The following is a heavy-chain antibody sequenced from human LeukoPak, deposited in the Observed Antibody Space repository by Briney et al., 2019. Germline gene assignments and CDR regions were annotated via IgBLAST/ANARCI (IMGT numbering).Heavy chain of an antibody. CDR3: AREDSFDYGDAFDY. CDR2: IYYSGST. D-gene: IGHD4-17*01. J-gene: IGHJ4*02. Sequence: PSQTLSLTCTVSGGSISSGDYYWSWIRQPPGKGLEWIGYIYYSGSTYYNPSLKSRVTISVDTSKNQFSLKLSSVTAADTAVYYCAREDSFDYGDAFDYWGQGTLVTVSS. V-gene: IGHV4-30-4*01. CDR1: GGSISSGDYY.